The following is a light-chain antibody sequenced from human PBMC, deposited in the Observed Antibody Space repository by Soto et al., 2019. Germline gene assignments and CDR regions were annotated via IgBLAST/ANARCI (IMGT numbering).Light chain of an antibody. CDR3: NSYTSSSTPYV. Sequence: QSVLTQPASVSGSPGQSITISCTGTSSDVGSYNYVSWYQQHPGKAPKLIIYEVSNRPSGVSNRFSGSKSGNTASLTISGLQAEDEAVYYCNSYTSSSTPYVFGTGTKLTVL. J-gene: IGLJ1*01. CDR2: EVS. V-gene: IGLV2-14*01. CDR1: SSDVGSYNY.